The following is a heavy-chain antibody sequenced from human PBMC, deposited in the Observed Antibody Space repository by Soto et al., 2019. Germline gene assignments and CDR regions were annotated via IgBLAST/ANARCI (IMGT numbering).Heavy chain of an antibody. CDR1: GFTFSSYG. Sequence: PGGSLRLSCAASGFTFSSYGMHWVRQAPGKGLEWVAVISYDGSNKYYADSVKGRFTISRDNSKNTLYLQMNSLRAEDTAVYYCAKYGEPYYYYYGMDVWGQGTTVTVSS. V-gene: IGHV3-30*18. D-gene: IGHD4-17*01. J-gene: IGHJ6*02. CDR2: ISYDGSNK. CDR3: AKYGEPYYYYYGMDV.